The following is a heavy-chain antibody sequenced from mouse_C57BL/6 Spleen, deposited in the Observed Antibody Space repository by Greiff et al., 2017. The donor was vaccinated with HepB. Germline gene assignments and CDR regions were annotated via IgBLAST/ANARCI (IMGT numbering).Heavy chain of an antibody. Sequence: QVQLKQSGAELVRPGTSVKVSCKASGYAFTNYLIEWVKQRPGQGLEWIGVINPGSGGTNYNEKFKGKATLTADKSSSTAYMQLSSLTSEDSAVYFCASEGGYYGSSFYYAMDYWGQGTSVTVSS. CDR3: ASEGGYYGSSFYYAMDY. CDR2: INPGSGGT. D-gene: IGHD1-1*01. V-gene: IGHV1-54*01. CDR1: GYAFTNYL. J-gene: IGHJ4*01.